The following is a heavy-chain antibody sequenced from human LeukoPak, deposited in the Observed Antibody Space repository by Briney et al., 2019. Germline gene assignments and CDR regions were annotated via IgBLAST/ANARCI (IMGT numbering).Heavy chain of an antibody. CDR2: IKQDGSEK. Sequence: GGSLRLSCAASGFTFSSYWMSWVRQAPGKGLEWVANIKQDGSEKYYVDSVKGRFTISRDNAKNSLYLQMNSLRAEDTAVYYCARDGSYDFWSGSMTNWFDPWGQGTLVTVSS. D-gene: IGHD3-3*01. CDR1: GFTFSSYW. CDR3: ARDGSYDFWSGSMTNWFDP. J-gene: IGHJ5*02. V-gene: IGHV3-7*01.